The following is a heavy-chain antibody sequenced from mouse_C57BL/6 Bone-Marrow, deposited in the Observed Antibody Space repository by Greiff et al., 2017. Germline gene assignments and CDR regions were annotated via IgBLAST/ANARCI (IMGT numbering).Heavy chain of an antibody. CDR2: IDPSDSYT. D-gene: IGHD1-1*02. J-gene: IGHJ2*01. V-gene: IGHV1-69*01. CDR1: GYSFTSYW. Sequence: QVQLQQPGAELVMPGASVKLSCKASGYSFTSYWMHWVKQRPGQGLEWIGEIDPSDSYTNYNQKFKGKSTLTVDKSSSTAYMQLSSLTSEDSAVCYCAREGVGFDYWGQGTTLTVSS. CDR3: AREGVGFDY.